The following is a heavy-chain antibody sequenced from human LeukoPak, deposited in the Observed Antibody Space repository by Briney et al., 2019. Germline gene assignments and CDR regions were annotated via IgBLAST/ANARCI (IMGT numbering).Heavy chain of an antibody. CDR2: IWYDGNNK. J-gene: IGHJ4*02. CDR3: AKDWGYTTMVSYYFDY. V-gene: IGHV3-33*06. D-gene: IGHD5-18*01. Sequence: GGSLRLSCAASGFTFSNAWMSWVRQAPDKGLEWVAVIWYDGNNKYYAESVKGRFTISRDNSKNTLYLQMNSLRAEDTAVYYCAKDWGYTTMVSYYFDYWGQGALVTVSS. CDR1: GFTFSNAW.